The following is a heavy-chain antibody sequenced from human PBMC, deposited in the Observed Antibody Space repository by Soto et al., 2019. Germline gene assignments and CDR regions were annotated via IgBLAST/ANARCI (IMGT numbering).Heavy chain of an antibody. CDR3: AKPRVTSITDRPPRFDQ. J-gene: IGHJ2*01. CDR1: EFTFSTYA. CDR2: ISDSGDIT. Sequence: GGSLRLSCAASEFTFSTYAMTWVRQAPGRGLQWVATISDSGDITYYADSVKGRFTISRDNSRNTLYLQMNNLRAEDTALYYCAKPRVTSITDRPPRFDQWGRGTLLT. V-gene: IGHV3-23*01. D-gene: IGHD6-6*01.